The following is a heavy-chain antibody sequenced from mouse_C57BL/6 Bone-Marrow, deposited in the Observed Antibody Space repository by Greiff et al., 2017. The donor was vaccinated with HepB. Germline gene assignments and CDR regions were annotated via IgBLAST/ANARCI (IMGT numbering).Heavy chain of an antibody. D-gene: IGHD1-1*01. CDR3: ARRPYGSSWFAY. V-gene: IGHV5-6*01. CDR2: ISSGGSYT. J-gene: IGHJ3*01. Sequence: EVQLQQSGGDLVKPGGSLKLSCAASGFTFSSYGMSWVRQTPDKRLEWVATISSGGSYTYYPDSVKGRFTISRDNAKNTLYLQMSSLKSEDTAMYYCARRPYGSSWFAYWGQGTLVTVSA. CDR1: GFTFSSYG.